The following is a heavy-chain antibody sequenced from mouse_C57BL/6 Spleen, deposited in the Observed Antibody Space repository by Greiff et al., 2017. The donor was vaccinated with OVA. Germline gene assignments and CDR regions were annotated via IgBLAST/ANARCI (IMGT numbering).Heavy chain of an antibody. Sequence: EVQLVESGAELVRPGASVKLSCTASGFNIKDYYMHWVKQRPEQGLEWIGWIDPENGDTDYASKFQGKATLTADTSSNTAYLQLSSLTSEDTAVYYCTHAYYGPDYWGQGTTLTVSS. V-gene: IGHV14-4*01. CDR2: IDPENGDT. CDR1: GFNIKDYY. D-gene: IGHD1-1*01. CDR3: THAYYGPDY. J-gene: IGHJ2*01.